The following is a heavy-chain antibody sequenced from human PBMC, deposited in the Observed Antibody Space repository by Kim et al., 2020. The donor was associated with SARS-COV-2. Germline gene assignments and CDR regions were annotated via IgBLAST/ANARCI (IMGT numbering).Heavy chain of an antibody. V-gene: IGHV3-23*01. D-gene: IGHD5-18*01. J-gene: IGHJ4*02. CDR3: AKGPGGYSYGYWGY. Sequence: ANSVKGRFTISGDTSKNTLYLHMTSLRSEDTAVDYCAKGPGGYSYGYWGYWGQGTLVTVSS.